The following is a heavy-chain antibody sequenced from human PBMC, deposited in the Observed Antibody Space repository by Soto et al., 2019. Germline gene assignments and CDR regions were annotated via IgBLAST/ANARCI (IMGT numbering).Heavy chain of an antibody. Sequence: GESLKISCNGSGYSFTSYWINLVRQIPGKGLEWMGRIDPSDSYTNYSPSFQGHVTISADKSISTAFLQWSSLKASDTAMYYCARRAYAPSGSSFDYWCQGTLVTVSS. J-gene: IGHJ4*02. CDR2: IDPSDSYT. V-gene: IGHV5-10-1*01. CDR3: ARRAYAPSGSSFDY. D-gene: IGHD6-13*01. CDR1: GYSFTSYW.